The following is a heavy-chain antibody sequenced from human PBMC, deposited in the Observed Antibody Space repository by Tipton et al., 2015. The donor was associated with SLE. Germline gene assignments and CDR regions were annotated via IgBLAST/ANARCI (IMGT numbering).Heavy chain of an antibody. J-gene: IGHJ4*02. CDR3: ARDEVAGRIVGAFEKY. CDR1: GYTFRDNY. Sequence: QLVQSGAEVKKTGASVKVSCKTSGYTFRDNYVHWVRLAPGQGLEWMGMINPSGGGTWFAQKFQGRVTITADESTSTVYMELSSLRSEDTAVYYCARDEVAGRIVGAFEKYWGQGTLVTVTS. D-gene: IGHD1-26*01. V-gene: IGHV1-46*01. CDR2: INPSGGGT.